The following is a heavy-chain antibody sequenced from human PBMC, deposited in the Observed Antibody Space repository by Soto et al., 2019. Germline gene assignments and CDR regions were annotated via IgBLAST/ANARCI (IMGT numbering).Heavy chain of an antibody. CDR1: GGSIISYY. D-gene: IGHD3-9*01. V-gene: IGHV4-59*01. CDR3: AREAGVRYPFDP. J-gene: IGHJ5*02. Sequence: QVQLQESGPGLVKPSETLSLTCTVSGGSIISYYWSWIRQPPGKGLEWIGYIYYSGSTNYNPSLTSRVTISVDTSKNQFSLRLSSVSAADTAMYYCAREAGVRYPFDPWGQGTLVTVSS. CDR2: IYYSGST.